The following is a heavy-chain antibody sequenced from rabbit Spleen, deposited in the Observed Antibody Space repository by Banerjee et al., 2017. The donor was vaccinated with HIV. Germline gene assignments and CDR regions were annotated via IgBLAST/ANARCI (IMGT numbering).Heavy chain of an antibody. CDR3: ARARYIRGGFGATYPTYFNL. V-gene: IGHV1S45*01. J-gene: IGHJ4*01. D-gene: IGHD6-1*01. Sequence: QEQLEESGGDLVKPGASLTLTCTASGIDFSSYYYMCWVRQAPGKGLEWIACIYNGDGSTYYASWPKGRFTISRASSTTVTLRMTSLTAADTATYFCARARYIRGGFGATYPTYFNLWGPGTLVTVS. CDR1: GIDFSSYYY. CDR2: IYNGDGST.